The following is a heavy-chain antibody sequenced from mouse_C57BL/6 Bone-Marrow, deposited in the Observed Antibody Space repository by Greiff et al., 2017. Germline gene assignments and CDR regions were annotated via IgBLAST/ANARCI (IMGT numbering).Heavy chain of an antibody. CDR3: AREGGWLLRFAWFAY. J-gene: IGHJ3*01. CDR2: IYPGSGST. CDR1: GYTFTSYW. D-gene: IGHD2-3*01. V-gene: IGHV1-55*01. Sequence: QVQLQQPGAELVKPGASVKMSCKASGYTFTSYWITWVKQRPGQGLEWIGDIYPGSGSTNYNEKFKSKATLTVDTSSSTAYMQLSSLTSEDSAVYYCAREGGWLLRFAWFAYWGQGTLVTVSA.